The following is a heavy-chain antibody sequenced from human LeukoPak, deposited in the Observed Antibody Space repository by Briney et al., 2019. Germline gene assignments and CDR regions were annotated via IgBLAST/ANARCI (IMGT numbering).Heavy chain of an antibody. J-gene: IGHJ3*02. CDR2: MKSRTYGGTT. Sequence: GGSLRLSCTASGFTFGDYAMSWVRQAPGKGLEWVGFMKSRTYGGTTEYAAFVKGRFTISRDDSKSIAYLQMNSLKTEDTAVYYCAKDILDIWGQGTLVTVSS. CDR1: GFTFGDYA. V-gene: IGHV3-49*04. CDR3: AKDILDI.